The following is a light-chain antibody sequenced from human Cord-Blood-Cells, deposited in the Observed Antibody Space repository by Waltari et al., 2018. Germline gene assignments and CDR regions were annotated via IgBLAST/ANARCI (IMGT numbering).Light chain of an antibody. J-gene: IGLJ3*02. CDR1: SRDVGSYNL. CDR3: CSYAGSSTFWV. V-gene: IGLV2-23*03. Sequence: QSALTQPASVSGSPGQSITISCTGTSRDVGSYNLVSWYQQHPGKAPKLMICEGNKRTSGVSKRFSGSKSGNTASLTISGLQAEDEADYYCCSYAGSSTFWVFGGGTKLTVL. CDR2: EGN.